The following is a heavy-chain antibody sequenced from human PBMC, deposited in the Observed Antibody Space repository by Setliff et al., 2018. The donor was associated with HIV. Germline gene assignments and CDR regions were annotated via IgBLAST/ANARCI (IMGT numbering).Heavy chain of an antibody. CDR3: ARKGKYYYDSSGYSN. D-gene: IGHD3-22*01. CDR1: GDSISSSRNY. V-gene: IGHV4-39*07. CDR2: IHSSGST. Sequence: SETLSLTCTVSGDSISSSRNYWGWIRQPPGKGLEWIGNIHSSGSTYYNPSLKSRVIISVDTSNNQFSLKLSSVTAADTAVYYCARKGKYYYDSSGYSNWGQGTLVTVSS. J-gene: IGHJ4*02.